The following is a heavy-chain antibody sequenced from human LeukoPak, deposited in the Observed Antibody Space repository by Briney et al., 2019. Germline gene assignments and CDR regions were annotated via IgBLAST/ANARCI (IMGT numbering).Heavy chain of an antibody. D-gene: IGHD3-22*01. J-gene: IGHJ4*02. CDR2: KNPNTGNT. Sequence: ASVKVSCKASGYTFTSYDINWVRQATGQGLEWMGWKNPNTGNTGYAQKFQGRVTITTDTSINTAYMELSSLRSDDTAVYYCARHVVAVGFDYRGQGTLLAVSS. CDR3: ARHVVAVGFDY. CDR1: GYTFTSYD. V-gene: IGHV1-8*03.